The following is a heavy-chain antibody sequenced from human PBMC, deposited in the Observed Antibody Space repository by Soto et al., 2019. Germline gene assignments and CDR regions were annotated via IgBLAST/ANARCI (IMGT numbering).Heavy chain of an antibody. Sequence: GGSLRLSCAASGFTFDDYTMHWVRPAPGKGLEWVSLISCDGGSTYYADSVKGRFTISRDNTKNTLYLQMNSLRAEDTAVYYCAKVNTAMYYYYGMDVWGQGTTVTVSS. CDR2: ISCDGGST. V-gene: IGHV3-43*01. CDR1: GFTFDDYT. CDR3: AKVNTAMYYYYGMDV. D-gene: IGHD5-18*01. J-gene: IGHJ6*02.